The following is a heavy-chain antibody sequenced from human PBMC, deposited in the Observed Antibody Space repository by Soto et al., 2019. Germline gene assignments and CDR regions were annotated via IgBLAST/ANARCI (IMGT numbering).Heavy chain of an antibody. D-gene: IGHD2-21*01. CDR3: XXXXXXPYYYYGMDV. Sequence: QVQLVQSGAEVRKPGASVKVSCKASGYTFSTSGXXXXXXXXGEGLEWMGWISTYNGDTNYAPKFQDRVTMTSDTXXXXXXXXXXXXXXXXXXXXXXXXXXXXPYYYYGMDVWGQGTRVTVSS. CDR1: GYTFSTSG. V-gene: IGHV1-18*01. J-gene: IGHJ6*02. CDR2: ISTYNGDT.